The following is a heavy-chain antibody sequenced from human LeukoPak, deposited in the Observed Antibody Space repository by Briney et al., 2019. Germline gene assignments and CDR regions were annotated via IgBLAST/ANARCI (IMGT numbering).Heavy chain of an antibody. CDR3: ARGVQWLVFDY. D-gene: IGHD6-19*01. CDR1: GGSISSYY. Sequence: PSETLSLTCTVSGGSISSYYWSWIRQPPGKGLEWIGYIYYSGSTNYNPSLKSRVTISEDTSKNQFSLKLSSVTAADTAVYYCARGVQWLVFDYWGQGTLVTVSS. J-gene: IGHJ4*02. V-gene: IGHV4-59*01. CDR2: IYYSGST.